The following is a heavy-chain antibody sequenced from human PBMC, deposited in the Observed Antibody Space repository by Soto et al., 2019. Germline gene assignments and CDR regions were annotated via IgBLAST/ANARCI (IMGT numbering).Heavy chain of an antibody. CDR2: INHSGST. D-gene: IGHD6-6*01. V-gene: IGHV4-34*01. CDR3: AGAGGSSTNTFDY. CDR1: GGSFSGYY. Sequence: SETLSLTCAVYGGSFSGYYWSWIRQPPGKGLEWIGEINHSGSTNYNPSLKSRVTISVDTSKNQFSLKLSSVTAADTAVYYCAGAGGSSTNTFDYWGQGTLVTVSS. J-gene: IGHJ4*02.